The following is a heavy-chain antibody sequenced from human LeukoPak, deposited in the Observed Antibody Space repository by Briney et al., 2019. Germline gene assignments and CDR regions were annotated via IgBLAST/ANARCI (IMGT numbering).Heavy chain of an antibody. J-gene: IGHJ3*02. Sequence: SETLSLTCTVSGGSISNSNYYWGWIRQPPGKGLEWIGSIYYSGSTYYNPSLKSRVTISVDTSKNQFSLKLSSVTAADTAVYYCVRGRRCTNGVCYSAFDIWGQGTMVTVSS. CDR3: VRGRRCTNGVCYSAFDI. CDR1: GGSISNSNYY. CDR2: IYYSGST. V-gene: IGHV4-39*02. D-gene: IGHD2-8*01.